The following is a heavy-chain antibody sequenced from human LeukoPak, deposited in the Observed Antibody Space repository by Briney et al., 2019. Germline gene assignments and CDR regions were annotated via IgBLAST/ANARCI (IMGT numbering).Heavy chain of an antibody. CDR1: GFTFSNAW. J-gene: IGHJ4*02. Sequence: GGSLRLSCAASGFTFSNAWMSWVRQAPGRGLEWVGRIKSKTDGGTTDYAAPVKGRFTISRDDSKNTLYLQMNSLKTEDTAVYYCTTDYGGNPTFDYWGQGTLVTVSS. D-gene: IGHD4-23*01. CDR3: TTDYGGNPTFDY. V-gene: IGHV3-15*01. CDR2: IKSKTDGGTT.